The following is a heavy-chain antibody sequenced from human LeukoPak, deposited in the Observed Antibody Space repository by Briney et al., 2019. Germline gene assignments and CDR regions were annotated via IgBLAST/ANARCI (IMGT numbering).Heavy chain of an antibody. CDR3: ARASYPKAY. V-gene: IGHV3-66*01. Sequence: GGSLRLSCAASGFTVSTNYMSWVRQAPGKGLEWVSVLYCGGTTYYADSVKGRFTISRDNSKSTLYLQMNSLRVEDTAVYYCARASYPKAYWGQGTLVTVSS. D-gene: IGHD3-16*02. CDR1: GFTVSTNY. CDR2: LYCGGTT. J-gene: IGHJ4*02.